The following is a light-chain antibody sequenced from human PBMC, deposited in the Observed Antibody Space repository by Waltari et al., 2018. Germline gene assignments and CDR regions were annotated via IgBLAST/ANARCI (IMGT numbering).Light chain of an antibody. CDR1: QSISPY. CDR2: AVS. V-gene: IGKV1-39*01. CDR3: QQSYSTPYT. Sequence: DIQMTQSPSSLSASVGDRVTITCRASQSISPYLNWYQQKPGTAPKLLIDAVSSLQSGVPSSCSGSWSGTDFTLIISMQQHEDVANYYCQQSYSTPYTFGQGTKLEIK. J-gene: IGKJ2*01.